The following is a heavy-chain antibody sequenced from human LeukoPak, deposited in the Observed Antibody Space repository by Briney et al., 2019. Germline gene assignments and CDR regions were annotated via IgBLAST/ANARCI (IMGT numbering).Heavy chain of an antibody. CDR3: ASITIFGGSMDV. Sequence: SETLSLTCAVYGGSFSGYYWSWIRQPPGKGLEWIGEINHSGSTNYNPSLKSRVTISVDTSKNQFSLKLSSVTVADTAVYYCASITIFGGSMDVWGQGTTVTVSS. V-gene: IGHV4-34*01. CDR1: GGSFSGYY. CDR2: INHSGST. D-gene: IGHD3-3*01. J-gene: IGHJ6*02.